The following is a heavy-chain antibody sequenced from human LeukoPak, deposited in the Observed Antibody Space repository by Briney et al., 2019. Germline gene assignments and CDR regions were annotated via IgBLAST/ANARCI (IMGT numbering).Heavy chain of an antibody. CDR2: ISNDGSNK. CDR1: GFTFSSYG. J-gene: IGHJ4*02. V-gene: IGHV3-30*18. Sequence: GRSLRLSCAASGFTFSSYGMHWVRQAPGEGLEWVAVISNDGSNKYYADSVKGRFTVSRDNSKNTLYLQMNSLRAEDTAVYYCAKDGQGLTYYFDYWGQGTLVTVSS. D-gene: IGHD3-9*01. CDR3: AKDGQGLTYYFDY.